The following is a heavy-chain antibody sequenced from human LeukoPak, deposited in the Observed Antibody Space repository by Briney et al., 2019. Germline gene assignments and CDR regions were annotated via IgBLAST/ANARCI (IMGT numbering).Heavy chain of an antibody. Sequence: GGSLRLSCAASGFTFSKDDFHWVRQAPGKGLEWVAAIGVTGDTYYADSVKGRFTISREDASNSLYLQMRSLGAGDTALYYCTKEFCGSRAACAGGSYYDFRGRGALVTVSS. CDR1: GFTFSKDD. CDR2: IGVTGDT. D-gene: IGHD2-15*01. V-gene: IGHV3-13*01. CDR3: TKEFCGSRAACAGGSYYDF. J-gene: IGHJ2*01.